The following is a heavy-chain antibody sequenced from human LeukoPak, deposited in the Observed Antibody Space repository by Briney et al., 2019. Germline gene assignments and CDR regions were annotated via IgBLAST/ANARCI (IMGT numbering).Heavy chain of an antibody. V-gene: IGHV3-21*01. CDR2: ISSSSSYI. CDR1: GFTFSSYS. D-gene: IGHD3-9*01. Sequence: GGSLRLSCAASGFTFSSYSMNWVRQAPGKGLEWVSSISSSSSYIYYADSVKGRFTISRDNAKNSLYLQMNSLRAEDTAVYYCARVPFNTRNYDILTGYYFDYWGQGTLVTVSS. CDR3: ARVPFNTRNYDILTGYYFDY. J-gene: IGHJ4*02.